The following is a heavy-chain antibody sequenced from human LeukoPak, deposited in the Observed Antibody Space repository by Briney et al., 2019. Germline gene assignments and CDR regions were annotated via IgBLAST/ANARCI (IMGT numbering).Heavy chain of an antibody. CDR3: TTARNMVRGVIPLDY. J-gene: IGHJ4*02. CDR1: GFTFSSYS. V-gene: IGHV3-48*01. D-gene: IGHD3-10*01. Sequence: GGSLRLSCAASGFTFSSYSMNWVRQAPGKGLEWVSYISSSSSTIYYADSVKGRFTISRDNAKNSLYLQMNSLRAEDTAVYYCTTARNMVRGVIPLDYWGQGTLVTVSS. CDR2: ISSSSSTI.